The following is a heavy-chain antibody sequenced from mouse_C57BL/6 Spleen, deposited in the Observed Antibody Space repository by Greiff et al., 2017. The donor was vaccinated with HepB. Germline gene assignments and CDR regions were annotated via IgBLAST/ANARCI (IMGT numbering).Heavy chain of an antibody. J-gene: IGHJ1*03. CDR3: AREGAYYGSSYGYFDV. CDR2: ISYDGSN. D-gene: IGHD1-1*01. CDR1: GYSIPSGYY. V-gene: IGHV3-6*01. Sequence: ESGPGLVKPSPSLSLTCSVTGYSIPSGYYWNWIRQFPGNKLEWMGYISYDGSNNYNPSLKNRISITRDTSKNQFFLKLNSVTTEDTATYYCAREGAYYGSSYGYFDVWGTGTTVTVSS.